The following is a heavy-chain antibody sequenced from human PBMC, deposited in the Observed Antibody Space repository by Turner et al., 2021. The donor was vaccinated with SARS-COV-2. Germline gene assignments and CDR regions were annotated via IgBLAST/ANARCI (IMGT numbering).Heavy chain of an antibody. CDR2: IDYSGIT. D-gene: IGHD5-18*01. Sequence: QLQPQESGPRLVQPSETLSPTCSLSGGSISSSTYYWGWIRQPPGKGLEWIGNIDYSGITYYNPSLKRRVTISVDTSKNQFSLKLSSVTAADTAVYYCSRLMDTAMDYIGMDVWGQGTTVTVSS. J-gene: IGHJ6*02. CDR1: GGSISSSTYY. CDR3: SRLMDTAMDYIGMDV. V-gene: IGHV4-39*01.